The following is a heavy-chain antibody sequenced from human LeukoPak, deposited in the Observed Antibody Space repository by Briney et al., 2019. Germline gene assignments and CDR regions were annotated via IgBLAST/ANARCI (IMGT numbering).Heavy chain of an antibody. CDR2: IYYSGGT. Sequence: SETLSLTCTVSGGSISSGDYYWSWIRQPPGKGLEWIGYIYYSGGTYYNPSPKSRVTISVDTSKNQFSLKLSSVTAADTAVYYCARVVVVTAIPCPDYWGQGTLVTVSS. J-gene: IGHJ4*02. D-gene: IGHD2-21*02. V-gene: IGHV4-30-4*08. CDR3: ARVVVVTAIPCPDY. CDR1: GGSISSGDYY.